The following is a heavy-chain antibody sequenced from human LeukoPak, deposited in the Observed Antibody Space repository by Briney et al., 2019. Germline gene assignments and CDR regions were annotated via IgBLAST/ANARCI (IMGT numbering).Heavy chain of an antibody. Sequence: GGSLRLSCAASGFTFSTYAMSWVRQAPGKGLEWVSAISGRGGSTYYADSVKGRFTISRDNSKNTLYLQVNSLRAEDTSLYYCAKEKGEWEHRGLSLDYWGQGTLVTVSS. CDR2: ISGRGGST. J-gene: IGHJ4*02. CDR1: GFTFSTYA. V-gene: IGHV3-23*01. CDR3: AKEKGEWEHRGLSLDY. D-gene: IGHD1-26*01.